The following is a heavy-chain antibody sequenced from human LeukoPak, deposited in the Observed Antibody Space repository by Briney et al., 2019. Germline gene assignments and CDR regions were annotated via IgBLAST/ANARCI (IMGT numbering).Heavy chain of an antibody. J-gene: IGHJ6*03. CDR2: INTNTGNP. V-gene: IGHV7-4-1*02. Sequence: ASVKVSCKASGYTFTSYTMNWVRRAPGQGLEWMGWINTNTGNPTYAQGFTGRFVFSLDTSVSTAYLQISSLKAEDTAVYYCARDRAPYDILTGYGHYYYYMDVWGKGTTVTVSS. D-gene: IGHD3-9*01. CDR3: ARDRAPYDILTGYGHYYYYMDV. CDR1: GYTFTSYT.